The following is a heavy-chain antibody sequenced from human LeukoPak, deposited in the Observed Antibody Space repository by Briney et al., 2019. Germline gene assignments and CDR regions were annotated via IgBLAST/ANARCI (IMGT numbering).Heavy chain of an antibody. D-gene: IGHD3-16*02. CDR3: ARVIRGAFLGELSLPDY. V-gene: IGHV3-30*04. CDR1: GFTFSSYA. Sequence: PGGSLRPSCAASGFTFSSYAMHWVRQAAGKGLEWVAVISYDGSNKYYADSVKGRFTISRDNAKNSLYLQMNSLRAEDTALYYCARVIRGAFLGELSLPDYWGQGTLVTVSS. J-gene: IGHJ4*02. CDR2: ISYDGSNK.